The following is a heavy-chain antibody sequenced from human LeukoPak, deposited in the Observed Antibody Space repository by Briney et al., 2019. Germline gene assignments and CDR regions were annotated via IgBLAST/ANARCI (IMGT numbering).Heavy chain of an antibody. D-gene: IGHD3-10*01. J-gene: IGHJ4*02. CDR3: AKEAYGSGSYLDY. CDR1: GFTFDDYA. V-gene: IGHV3-9*01. Sequence: PGGSLRLSCAASGFTFDDYAMHWVRQAPGKGLEWVSGISWNSGSIGYADSVKGRFTISRDNAKNSLYLQMNSLRAEDTALYYCAKEAYGSGSYLDYWGQGTLVTVSS. CDR2: ISWNSGSI.